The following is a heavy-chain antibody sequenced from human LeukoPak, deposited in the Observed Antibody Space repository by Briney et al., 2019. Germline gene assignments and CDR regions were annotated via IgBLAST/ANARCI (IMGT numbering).Heavy chain of an antibody. CDR2: ISSSGSTI. CDR1: GFTFSSYE. CDR3: ARALLYIGLLTKRSYGMDV. J-gene: IGHJ6*02. Sequence: PGRSLRLSCAASGFTFSSYEMNWVRQAPGKGLEWVSYISSSGSTIYYADSVKGRFTISRDNAKNSLYLQMNSLRAEDTAVYYCARALLYIGLLTKRSYGMDVWGQGTTVTVSS. D-gene: IGHD1-26*01. V-gene: IGHV3-48*03.